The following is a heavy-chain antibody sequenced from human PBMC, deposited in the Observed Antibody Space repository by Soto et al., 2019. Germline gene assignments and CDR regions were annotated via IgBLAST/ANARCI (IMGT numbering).Heavy chain of an antibody. CDR3: ARGGRKTGIAVAGGWFDP. CDR2: INHSGST. V-gene: IGHV4-34*01. D-gene: IGHD6-19*01. Sequence: QVQLQQWGAGLLKPSETLSLTCAVYGGSFSGYYWSWIRQPPGKGLEWIGEINHSGSTNYNPSLKSRVTISVDTSKNQFSRKLSSVTAADTAVYYCARGGRKTGIAVAGGWFDPWGQGTLVTVSS. J-gene: IGHJ5*02. CDR1: GGSFSGYY.